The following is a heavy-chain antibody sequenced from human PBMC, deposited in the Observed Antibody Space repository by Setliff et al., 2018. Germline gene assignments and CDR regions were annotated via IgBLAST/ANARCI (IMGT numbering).Heavy chain of an antibody. CDR2: TIPIFGTT. CDR1: GGTFSSYG. Sequence: SVKVSCKASGGTFSSYGISWVRQAPGQGLEWMGGTIPIFGTTNYAQKFQGRVTIITDVSTSTAYMELSSLTSAGTAVYYCAREGVDTRSSTDYRYYMDVWGKGTTVTVSS. CDR3: AREGVDTRSSTDYRYYMDV. D-gene: IGHD5-18*01. V-gene: IGHV1-69*05. J-gene: IGHJ6*03.